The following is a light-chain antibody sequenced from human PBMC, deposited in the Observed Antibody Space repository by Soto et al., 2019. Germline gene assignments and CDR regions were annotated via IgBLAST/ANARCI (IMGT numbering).Light chain of an antibody. Sequence: DIQMTQSPSTLSASVGDRVTITCRASQSVDYWLAWYQQKSGKAPKLLIYDASTLVSGVTSRFSGSGSGTEFTLTISSLQADDFATYYCQHCNSRWTFGQGTKVEIK. CDR3: QHCNSRWT. CDR1: QSVDYW. V-gene: IGKV1-5*01. J-gene: IGKJ1*01. CDR2: DAS.